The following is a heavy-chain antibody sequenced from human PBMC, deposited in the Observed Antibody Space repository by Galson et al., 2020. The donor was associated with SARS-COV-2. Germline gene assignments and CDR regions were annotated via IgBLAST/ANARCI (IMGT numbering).Heavy chain of an antibody. CDR2: FYPGGST. CDR1: GFTVSNYY. V-gene: IGHV3-53*01. CDR3: ARVLGPFEY. D-gene: IGHD1-26*01. J-gene: IGHJ4*02. Sequence: GESLKISCAASGFTVSNYYMTWVRQAPEKGLEWVAVFYPGGSTFYADSVKGRFTISRDNSKNTLYLQMNNLRADDMAVYYCARVLGPFEYWGQGTLVTVSS.